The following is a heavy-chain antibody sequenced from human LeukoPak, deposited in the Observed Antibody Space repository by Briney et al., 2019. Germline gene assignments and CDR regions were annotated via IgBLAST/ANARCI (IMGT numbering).Heavy chain of an antibody. V-gene: IGHV3-23*05. Sequence: PGGPLRLSCAASGFIFRKYGMTWVRQAPGKGLEWVSGIYTNGRDTRYADSVKGRFTISRDNSKNTLYLQMHSLRVEDTAVYYCAHLVWEYVGGLDVWGQGTTVTVSS. CDR1: GFIFRKYG. J-gene: IGHJ6*02. CDR3: AHLVWEYVGGLDV. CDR2: IYTNGRDT. D-gene: IGHD3/OR15-3a*01.